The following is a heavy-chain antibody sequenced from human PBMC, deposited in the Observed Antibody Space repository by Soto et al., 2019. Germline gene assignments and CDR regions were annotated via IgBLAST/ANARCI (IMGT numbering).Heavy chain of an antibody. D-gene: IGHD1-7*01. CDR2: IVPIFRTT. CDR1: GDTFSNYA. Sequence: QVQLVQSGAEVKKSGSSVKVACKVSGDTFSNYAINWVRRAPGQGLEWMGEIVPIFRTTNYAEKFQGRVTITADXSXIXTYMELSRLRSDDTATYYCAREASAPGTFREDASDIWGQGTKVTVSS. CDR3: AREASAPGTFREDASDI. V-gene: IGHV1-69*12. J-gene: IGHJ3*02.